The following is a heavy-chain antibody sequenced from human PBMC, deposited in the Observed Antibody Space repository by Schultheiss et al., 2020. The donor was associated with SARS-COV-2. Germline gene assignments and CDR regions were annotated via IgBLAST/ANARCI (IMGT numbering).Heavy chain of an antibody. Sequence: ASVKVSCKASGYTFTSYYMHWVRQAPGQGLEWMGVINPSGGSTSYAQKFQGRVTMTRDTSTSTVYMELSSLRSEDTAVYFCAKPSLEWLSGALAAWGQGTMVTVSS. V-gene: IGHV1-46*01. CDR1: GYTFTSYY. CDR3: AKPSLEWLSGALAA. D-gene: IGHD3-3*01. J-gene: IGHJ3*01. CDR2: INPSGGST.